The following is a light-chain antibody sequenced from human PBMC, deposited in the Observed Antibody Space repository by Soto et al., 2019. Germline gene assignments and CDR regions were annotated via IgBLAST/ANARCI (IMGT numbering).Light chain of an antibody. CDR1: SSDVGGHNS. CDR3: SSYADSSNLV. Sequence: QSALTQPPSASGSPGQSVTISCTGTSSDVGGHNSVSWYQQHPGKAPKLMIYEVNKRPSGVPDRFSGSKSGNTASLTVSGLQAEDEADYYCSSYADSSNLVFGGGTKVTV. V-gene: IGLV2-8*01. CDR2: EVN. J-gene: IGLJ3*02.